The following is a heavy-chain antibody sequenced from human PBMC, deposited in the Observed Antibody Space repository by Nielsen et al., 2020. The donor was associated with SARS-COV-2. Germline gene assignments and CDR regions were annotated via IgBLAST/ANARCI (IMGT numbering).Heavy chain of an antibody. D-gene: IGHD7-27*01. J-gene: IGHJ4*02. V-gene: IGHV3-30-3*01. CDR1: GFTFSSYA. CDR2: ISYDGSNK. Sequence: GESLKISCAASGFTFSSYAMHWVRQAPGKGLEWVAVISYDGSNKYYADSVKGRFTISRDNSNNTLYLQMNSLRGEDTAVFYCAKDKSFTGTGDYCDYWGQGTLVTVSS. CDR3: AKDKSFTGTGDYCDY.